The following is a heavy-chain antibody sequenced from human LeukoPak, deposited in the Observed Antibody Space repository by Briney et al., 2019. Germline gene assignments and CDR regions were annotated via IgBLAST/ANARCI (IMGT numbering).Heavy chain of an antibody. Sequence: SETLSLTCTVSGGSISSYYWSWIRQPPGKGLEWIGFIYYSGSNINYNPSLKSRVTMSVDTSKNQFSLELSSVTAADTAVYYRARYFPGYNNRWYLDYWGQGTLVTVSS. CDR3: ARYFPGYNNRWYLDY. CDR2: IYYSGSNI. CDR1: GGSISSYY. J-gene: IGHJ4*02. D-gene: IGHD5-24*01. V-gene: IGHV4-59*08.